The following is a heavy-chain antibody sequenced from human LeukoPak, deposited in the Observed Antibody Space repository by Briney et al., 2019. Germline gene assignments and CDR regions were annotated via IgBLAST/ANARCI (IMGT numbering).Heavy chain of an antibody. CDR1: GGSISSGDYY. J-gene: IGHJ4*02. CDR3: AREWIAVASGIDY. D-gene: IGHD6-19*01. CDR2: IYTSGST. V-gene: IGHV4-61*02. Sequence: SQTLSLTCTVSGGSISSGDYYWSWIRQPAGKGLEWIGRIYTSGSTNYNPSLKSRVTISVDTSKNQFSLKLSSVTAADSAVYYCAREWIAVASGIDYWGQGTLVTVSS.